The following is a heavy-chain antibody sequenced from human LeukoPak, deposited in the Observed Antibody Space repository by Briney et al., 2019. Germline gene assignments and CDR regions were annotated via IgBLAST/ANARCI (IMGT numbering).Heavy chain of an antibody. Sequence: ASVKVSCKPSGYTFSGYYLHWVRQAPGQGLEWMGIINPSGGSTSYAQKFQGRVTMTRDMSTSTVYMELSSLRSEDTAVYYCARGRTNEYYFDYWGQETLVTVSS. CDR3: ARGRTNEYYFDY. CDR2: INPSGGST. J-gene: IGHJ4*02. V-gene: IGHV1-46*01. CDR1: GYTFSGYY.